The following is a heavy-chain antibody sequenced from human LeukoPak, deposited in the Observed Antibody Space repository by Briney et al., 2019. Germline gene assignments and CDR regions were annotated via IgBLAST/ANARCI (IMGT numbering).Heavy chain of an antibody. CDR3: AKNLLMVYAIRPYYYYYYYMDV. CDR2: IIPIFGTA. Sequence: SVKVSCKASGYTFTGYYMHWVRQAPGQGLEWMGGIIPIFGTANYAQKFQGRVTITADESTSTAYMELSSLRSEDTAVYYCAKNLLMVYAIRPYYYYYYYMDVWGKGTTVTVSS. D-gene: IGHD2-8*01. V-gene: IGHV1-69*13. J-gene: IGHJ6*03. CDR1: GYTFTGYY.